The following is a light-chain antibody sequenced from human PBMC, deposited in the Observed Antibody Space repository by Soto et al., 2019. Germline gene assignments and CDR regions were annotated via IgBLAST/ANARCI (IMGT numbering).Light chain of an antibody. V-gene: IGLV1-51*01. Sequence: HSELTQAPSVSAAPGQKVTISCSRNSSNIGNNYVSWYQQLPGTAPKLLIYDNNKRPSGIPDRFSGSKSGTSATLGITGLQTGDEADYYCGTWDSSLSGVVFGGGTKVTVL. CDR3: GTWDSSLSGVV. CDR2: DNN. CDR1: SSNIGNNY. J-gene: IGLJ2*01.